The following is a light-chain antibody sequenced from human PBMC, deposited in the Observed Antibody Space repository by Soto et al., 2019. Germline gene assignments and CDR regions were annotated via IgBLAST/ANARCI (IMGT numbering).Light chain of an antibody. J-gene: IGKJ1*01. V-gene: IGKV3-20*01. CDR2: GAS. Sequence: EIVLTQSPGTLSLSPGERATLSCRASQSVSSSYLAWYQQKTGQAPRLLIYGASSRATGIPDRFSGSGSGTDFTLTISRLEPEYFAVYYCQQYGSSPTWTFGQGTKVEIK. CDR1: QSVSSSY. CDR3: QQYGSSPTWT.